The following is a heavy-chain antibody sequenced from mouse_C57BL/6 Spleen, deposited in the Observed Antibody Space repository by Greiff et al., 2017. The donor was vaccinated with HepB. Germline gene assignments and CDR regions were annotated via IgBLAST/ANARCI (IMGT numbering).Heavy chain of an antibody. CDR1: GYAFTNYL. J-gene: IGHJ1*03. D-gene: IGHD1-1*01. V-gene: IGHV1-54*01. CDR2: INPGSGGT. Sequence: VQLQQSGAELVRPGTSVKVSCKASGYAFTNYLIEWVKQRPGQGLEWIGVINPGSGGTNYNEKFKGKATLTADKSSSTAYMQLSSLTSEDSAVYFCARSGSFYYGSSYGYFDVWGTGTTVTVSS. CDR3: ARSGSFYYGSSYGYFDV.